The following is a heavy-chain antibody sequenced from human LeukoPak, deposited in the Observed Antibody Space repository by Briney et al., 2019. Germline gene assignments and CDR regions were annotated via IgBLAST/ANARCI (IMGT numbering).Heavy chain of an antibody. CDR1: GVSISSSSYY. J-gene: IGHJ4*02. Sequence: PSETLSLTCTVSGVSISSSSYYWGWIRQPPGKGLEWIGTIYYSGSTYYNPSLKSRVTISVDTSKNQFSLKLSSVTAADTAVYYCARGLDDYWGQGTLVTVSS. V-gene: IGHV4-39*07. CDR2: IYYSGST. CDR3: ARGLDDY.